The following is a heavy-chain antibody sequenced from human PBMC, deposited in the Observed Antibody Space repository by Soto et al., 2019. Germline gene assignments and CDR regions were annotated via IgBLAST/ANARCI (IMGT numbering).Heavy chain of an antibody. D-gene: IGHD2-15*01. CDR2: IYPGDSDT. Sequence: GESLKISCKGSGYSFTSYWIGWVRQMPGKGLEWMGIIYPGDSDTRYSPSFQGQVTISADKSISTAYLQWSSLKASETAMYYWAGGYCWGGSVYSSLGDWGQGTLVTVAS. CDR1: GYSFTSYW. J-gene: IGHJ4*02. CDR3: AGGYCWGGSVYSSLGD. V-gene: IGHV5-51*01.